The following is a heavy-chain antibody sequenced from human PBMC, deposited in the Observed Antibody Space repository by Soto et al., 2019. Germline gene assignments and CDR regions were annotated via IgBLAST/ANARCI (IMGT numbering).Heavy chain of an antibody. CDR1: GFTVSSNY. CDR3: ARVSTSYDYYYSYMDV. CDR2: IYSGGST. D-gene: IGHD2-2*01. V-gene: IGHV3-53*04. J-gene: IGHJ6*03. Sequence: PGGSLRLSCAASGFTVSSNYMSWVRQAPGKGLEWVSVIYSGGSTYYADSVKGRFTISRHNSKNTLYLQMNSLRAEDTAVYYCARVSTSYDYYYSYMDVWGKGTTVTVSS.